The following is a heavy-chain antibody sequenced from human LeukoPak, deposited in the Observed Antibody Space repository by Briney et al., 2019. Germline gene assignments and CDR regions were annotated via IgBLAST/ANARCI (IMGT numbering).Heavy chain of an antibody. CDR1: GYTFTSYY. D-gene: IGHD5-12*01. V-gene: IGHV1-46*01. CDR2: INPSGGST. CDR3: ARAPLVATINYYYGMDV. Sequence: ASVKVSCKASGYTFTSYYMHWVRQAPGQGLEWMGIINPSGGSTSYAQKFQGRVTMTRDTSTSTVYMGLSSLRSEDTAVYYCARAPLVATINYYYGMDVWGQGTTVTVSS. J-gene: IGHJ6*02.